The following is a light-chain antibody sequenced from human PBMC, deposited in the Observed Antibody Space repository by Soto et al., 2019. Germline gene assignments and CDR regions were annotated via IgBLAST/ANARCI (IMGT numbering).Light chain of an antibody. J-gene: IGKJ1*01. V-gene: IGKV3-20*01. CDR2: DAV. Sequence: EIVLSQSPDALSLSPGERVSLSCRASRPVVRQYIAWYHQKSGQAPRLLLHDAVTRATGIPDRFSGSGSGTDFTLTISRLEPEDFAVYYCQQYGSSGTFGQGTKVDIK. CDR1: RPVVRQY. CDR3: QQYGSSGT.